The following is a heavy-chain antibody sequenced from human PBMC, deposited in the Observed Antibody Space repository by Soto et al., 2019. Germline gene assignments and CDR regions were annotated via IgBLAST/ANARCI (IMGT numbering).Heavy chain of an antibody. V-gene: IGHV1-69*01. CDR3: ARRSESPHSYGYFTDAFDI. CDR2: IIPIFGTA. Sequence: QVQLVQSGAEVKKPGSSVKVSCKASGGTFSSYAISWVRQAPGQGLEWMGGIIPIFGTANYAQKFQGRVTITAEESTSTAYMELSSLRSEDTAVYYCARRSESPHSYGYFTDAFDIWGQGTMVTVSS. J-gene: IGHJ3*02. CDR1: GGTFSSYA. D-gene: IGHD5-18*01.